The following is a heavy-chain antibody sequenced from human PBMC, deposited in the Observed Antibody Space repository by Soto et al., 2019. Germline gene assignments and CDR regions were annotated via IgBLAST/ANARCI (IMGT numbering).Heavy chain of an antibody. CDR1: GFTFSSYA. V-gene: IGHV3-23*01. J-gene: IGHJ3*02. Sequence: GGSLRLSCAASGFTFSSYAMSWVRQAPGKGLEWVSAISGSGGSTYYADSVKGRFTISRDNSKNTLYLQMNSLRAEDTAVYYCATSWGIVVVVAATIGAFDIWGQGTMVTVSS. CDR3: ATSWGIVVVVAATIGAFDI. D-gene: IGHD2-15*01. CDR2: ISGSGGST.